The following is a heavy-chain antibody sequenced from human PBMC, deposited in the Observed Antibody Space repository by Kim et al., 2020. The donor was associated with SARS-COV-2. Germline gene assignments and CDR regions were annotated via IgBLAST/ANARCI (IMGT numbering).Heavy chain of an antibody. CDR1: GGTFSSYA. Sequence: SVKVSKASGGTFSSYAISWVRQAPGQGLEWMGGIIPIFGTANYAQKFQGRVTITADESTSTAYMELSSLRSEDTAVYYCASKVTMVRGVIISRANYYYG. CDR2: IIPIFGTA. J-gene: IGHJ6*01. CDR3: ASKVTMVRGVIISRANYYYG. D-gene: IGHD3-10*01. V-gene: IGHV1-69*13.